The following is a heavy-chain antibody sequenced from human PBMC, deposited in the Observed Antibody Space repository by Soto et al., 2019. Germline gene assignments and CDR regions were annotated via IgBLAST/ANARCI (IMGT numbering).Heavy chain of an antibody. CDR3: ARGQSSLLLDC. D-gene: IGHD2-8*02. CDR2: INHSGST. CDR1: GGSFSAYY. V-gene: IGHV4-34*01. Sequence: QVQLQQWGAGLLKPSETLSLTCAVYGGSFSAYYWSCIRQPPGKGLEWIGEINHSGSTNYNPSLKSRVTISVDTSKNQFSLKLSSVTAADTAVYYCARGQSSLLLDCWGQGILVTVSS. J-gene: IGHJ4*02.